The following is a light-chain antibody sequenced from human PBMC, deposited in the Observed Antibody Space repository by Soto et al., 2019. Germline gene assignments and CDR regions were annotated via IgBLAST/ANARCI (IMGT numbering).Light chain of an antibody. CDR2: DVS. CDR3: CSYTIWSTALVV. J-gene: IGLJ2*01. V-gene: IGLV2-14*01. CDR1: SSDVGGYNY. Sequence: QSALTQPASVSGSPGQSITISCTGTSSDVGGYNYVSWYQQHPGKAPKLMIYDVSNRPSGVSNRFSGSKTDNTGSLTISGLQAEDEADDYCCSYTIWSTALVVFGGGTKLTVL.